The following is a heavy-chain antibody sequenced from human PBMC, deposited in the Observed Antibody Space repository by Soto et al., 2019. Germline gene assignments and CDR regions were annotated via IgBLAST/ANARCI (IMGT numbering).Heavy chain of an antibody. J-gene: IGHJ4*02. Sequence: SVKVSCKASGGTFSSNAISWVRQAPGQGLEWMGGIIPIFGTANYAQKFQGRVTITADESTSTAYMELSSLRSEDTAVYYCASMNARTSIAARHFDYWGQGTLVTVSS. CDR2: IIPIFGTA. CDR3: ASMNARTSIAARHFDY. CDR1: GGTFSSNA. V-gene: IGHV1-69*13. D-gene: IGHD6-6*01.